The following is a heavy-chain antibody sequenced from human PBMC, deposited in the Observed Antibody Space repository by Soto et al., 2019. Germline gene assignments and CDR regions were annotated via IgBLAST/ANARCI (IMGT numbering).Heavy chain of an antibody. CDR3: VRVVAIPGYPDN. CDR1: GGTFSSYA. J-gene: IGHJ4*02. V-gene: IGHV1-69*12. CDR2: IVPIVDTS. D-gene: IGHD5-12*01. Sequence: QVQLVQSGAEVRQPASSVKVSCKTSGGTFSSYAISWVRQAPGQGLEWMGGIVPIVDTSTSAQKFQGRVTITADESTSTVYMDLSSLRSDDTAVYYCVRVVAIPGYPDNWGQGTLVTVSS.